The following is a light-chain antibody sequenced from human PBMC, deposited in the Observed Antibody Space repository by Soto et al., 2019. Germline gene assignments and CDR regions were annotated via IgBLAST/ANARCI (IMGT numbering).Light chain of an antibody. J-gene: IGLJ1*01. CDR3: TSYTITSTYV. Sequence: QSVLTQPASMSGSPGQSITISCTGTSSDIGRYNFVSWYQHHPGKAPKLIIYEATKRPSGVSYRFSGSKSGNTDSLTISGIQAEDEADYYCTSYTITSTYVFGTGTKVTVL. CDR2: EAT. CDR1: SSDIGRYNF. V-gene: IGLV2-14*01.